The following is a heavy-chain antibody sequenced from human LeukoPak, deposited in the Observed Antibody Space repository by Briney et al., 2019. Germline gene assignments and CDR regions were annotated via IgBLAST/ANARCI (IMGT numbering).Heavy chain of an antibody. Sequence: ASVKVSCKASEGTFSSYAISWVRQAPGQGLEWMGGIIPIFGTANYAQKFQGRVTITGDESTSTAYMELSSLRPDDTAVYSSAIADVAGYSSSPNCLYLGYWGQRTLVTVSS. D-gene: IGHD2-2*01. J-gene: IGHJ4*02. CDR3: AIADVAGYSSSPNCLYLGY. CDR1: EGTFSSYA. V-gene: IGHV1-69*13. CDR2: IIPIFGTA.